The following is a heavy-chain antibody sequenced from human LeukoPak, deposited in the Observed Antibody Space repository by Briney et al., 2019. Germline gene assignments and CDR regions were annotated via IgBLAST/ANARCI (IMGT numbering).Heavy chain of an antibody. CDR3: ASSAGTAPTNCDY. Sequence: PSYTLFLTCSSCFGSISSHYWSWIRQPPGEVLEWIGFIYYSGSTNYNPSLKSRVTISVDKSKTPFSLKLSSVTAADTAVYYCASSAGTAPTNCDYWGEGTLDSVSS. J-gene: IGHJ4*02. V-gene: IGHV4-59*11. CDR2: IYYSGST. CDR1: FGSISSHY. D-gene: IGHD1-1*01.